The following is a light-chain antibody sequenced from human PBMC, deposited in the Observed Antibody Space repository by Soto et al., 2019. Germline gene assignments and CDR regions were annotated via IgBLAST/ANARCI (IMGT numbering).Light chain of an antibody. V-gene: IGLV2-8*01. Sequence: QSAQTQPPSASGSPGQSVTISCTGTSSDIGGYNYVSWYQQHPDKAPKLMIYEVTQRPSGVPDRFSGSKSGNTASLTVSGLQAEDEADYYCGSRTADNHLVVFGGGTKLTVL. CDR3: GSRTADNHLVV. J-gene: IGLJ3*02. CDR1: SSDIGGYNY. CDR2: EVT.